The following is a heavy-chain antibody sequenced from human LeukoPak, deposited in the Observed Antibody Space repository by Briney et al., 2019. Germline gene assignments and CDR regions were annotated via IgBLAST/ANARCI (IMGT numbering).Heavy chain of an antibody. V-gene: IGHV4-38-2*01. D-gene: IGHD1-26*01. CDR2: IYHSGST. CDR3: ARLVGGSYYFNY. CDR1: GYSISSGYY. Sequence: SSETLSLTCAVSGYSISSGYYWGWIRQPPGKGLEWIGSIYHSGSTYYNPSLKSRVTISADTSKNQFSLKLSSVTAADTAVYYCARLVGGSYYFNYWGQGTLVTVSS. J-gene: IGHJ4*02.